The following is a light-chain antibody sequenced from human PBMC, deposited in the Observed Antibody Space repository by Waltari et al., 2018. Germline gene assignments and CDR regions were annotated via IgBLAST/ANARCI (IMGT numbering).Light chain of an antibody. CDR1: QCVRSN. CDR2: AAS. Sequence: EIVMTQFPATLSVSPGERAPLSCRASQCVRSNLAWYQQKPGQAPRLLIYAASTRATGIPASFSGSGAGTEFTLTISSLQSEDFAVYYCQQYNNWPLTFGGGTKVEIK. J-gene: IGKJ4*01. V-gene: IGKV3-15*01. CDR3: QQYNNWPLT.